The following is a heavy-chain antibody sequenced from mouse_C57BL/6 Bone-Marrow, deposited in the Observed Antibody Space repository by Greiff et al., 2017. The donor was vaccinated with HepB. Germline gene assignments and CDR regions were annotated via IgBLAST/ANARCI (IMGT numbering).Heavy chain of an antibody. CDR2: IYPGNSDT. Sequence: VQLQQSGTVLARPGASVKMSCKTSGYTFTSYWMHWVKQRPGQGLEWIGAIYPGNSDTSYNQKFKGKAKLTAVTSASTAYMELSSLTNEDSAVYYCTRNYGSSYVRFAYWGQGTLVTVSA. CDR1: GYTFTSYW. CDR3: TRNYGSSYVRFAY. D-gene: IGHD1-1*01. J-gene: IGHJ3*01. V-gene: IGHV1-5*01.